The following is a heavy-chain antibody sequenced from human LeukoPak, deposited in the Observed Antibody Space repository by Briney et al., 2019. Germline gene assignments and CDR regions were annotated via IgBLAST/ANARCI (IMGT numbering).Heavy chain of an antibody. CDR2: ISNNGGYT. J-gene: IGHJ4*02. V-gene: IGHV3-23*01. D-gene: IGHD2-15*01. Sequence: GGSLRLSCAASGFTFSSSAMSWVRQAPGKGLEWVSAISNNGGYTYYADSVKGRFTISRDNSKNTLFLQMNSLRAEDTAVYYCAKGVDYCSGGSCPADYWGPGTLVTVSS. CDR3: AKGVDYCSGGSCPADY. CDR1: GFTFSSSA.